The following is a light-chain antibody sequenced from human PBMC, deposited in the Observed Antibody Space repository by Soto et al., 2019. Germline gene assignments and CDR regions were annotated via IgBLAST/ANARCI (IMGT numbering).Light chain of an antibody. CDR3: QQHDTSPWT. CDR1: QSISSSY. V-gene: IGKV3-20*01. Sequence: EIVLTQSPGTLSLSPGERATLSCRASQSISSSYLAIAWYQQKPGQPPRLLIYGASSRATGITDRFSGSGSATDFTLTISRLEPEDFAVYYCQQHDTSPWTFGQGTRVEIK. CDR2: GAS. J-gene: IGKJ1*01.